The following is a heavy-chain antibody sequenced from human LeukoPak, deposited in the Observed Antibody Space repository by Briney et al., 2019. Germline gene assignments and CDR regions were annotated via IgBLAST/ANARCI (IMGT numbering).Heavy chain of an antibody. Sequence: GASVKVSCKASGYTFTSYYMRWVRQAPGQGLEWMGIINPSGGSTSYAQKFQGRVTMTRDTSTSTVYMELSSLRSEDTAVYYCAREIAAANRRPYYYYGMDVWGQGTTVTVSS. D-gene: IGHD6-13*01. CDR2: INPSGGST. CDR1: GYTFTSYY. V-gene: IGHV1-46*01. J-gene: IGHJ6*02. CDR3: AREIAAANRRPYYYYGMDV.